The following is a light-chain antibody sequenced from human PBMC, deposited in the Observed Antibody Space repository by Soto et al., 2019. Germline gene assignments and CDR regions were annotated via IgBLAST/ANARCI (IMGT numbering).Light chain of an antibody. CDR2: EVN. CDR3: NSYAGSNIYV. CDR1: SSDVGGYNF. J-gene: IGLJ1*01. V-gene: IGLV2-8*01. Sequence: QSALTQPPSASGSPGQSVTISCTGTSSDVGGYNFVSWYQHHPGKAPKLIIYEVNKRPSGVPKRFSGSKSGNTASLTVSGLQAVDEADYYCNSYAGSNIYVFGTGTKLTVL.